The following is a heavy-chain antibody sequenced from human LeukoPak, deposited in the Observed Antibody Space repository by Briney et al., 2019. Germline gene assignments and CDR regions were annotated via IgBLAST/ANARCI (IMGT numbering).Heavy chain of an antibody. V-gene: IGHV4-61*02. CDR3: ARTGGNYVAKIDY. Sequence: SQTLSLTCTVSGGSISSGSYYWSWIRQPAGKGLEWIGRIYTSGSANYNPSLKSRVTISVDTSKNQFSLKLSSVTAADTAVYYCARTGGNYVAKIDYWGQGTLVTVSS. D-gene: IGHD1-7*01. J-gene: IGHJ4*02. CDR2: IYTSGSA. CDR1: GGSISSGSYY.